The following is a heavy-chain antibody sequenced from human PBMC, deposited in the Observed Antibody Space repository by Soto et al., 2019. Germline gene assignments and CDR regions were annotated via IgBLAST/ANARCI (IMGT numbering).Heavy chain of an antibody. V-gene: IGHV4-30-2*01. CDR1: GGSISSGGYS. CDR2: IYHSGST. CDR3: ARRGSSSPQIDY. Sequence: SETLSLTCAVSGGSISSGGYSWSWIRQPPGKGLEWIGYIYHSGSTYYNPSLKSRVTISVDRSKNQFSLKLSSVTAADTAVYYCARRGSSSPQIDYWGQGTLVTAPQ. D-gene: IGHD6-6*01. J-gene: IGHJ4*02.